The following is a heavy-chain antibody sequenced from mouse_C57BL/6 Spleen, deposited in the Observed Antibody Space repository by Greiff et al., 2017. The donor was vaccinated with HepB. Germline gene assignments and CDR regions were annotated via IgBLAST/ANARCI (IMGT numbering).Heavy chain of an antibody. CDR3: ARSDHYYGSSSAWFAY. CDR2: IDPNSGGT. D-gene: IGHD1-1*01. J-gene: IGHJ3*01. Sequence: QVQLQQPGAELVKPGASVKLSCKASGYTFTSYWMHWVKQRPGRGLEWIRRIDPNSGGTKYNEKFKSKATLTVDKPSSTAYMQLSSLTSEDSAVYYCARSDHYYGSSSAWFAYWGQGTLVTVSA. CDR1: GYTFTSYW. V-gene: IGHV1-72*01.